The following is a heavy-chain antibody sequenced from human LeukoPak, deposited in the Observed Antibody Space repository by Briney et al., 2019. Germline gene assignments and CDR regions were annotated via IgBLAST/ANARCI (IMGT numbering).Heavy chain of an antibody. CDR1: AFTFRSYS. V-gene: IGHV3-48*01. Sequence: GGSLRLSCAASAFTFRSYSMNWVRHAPGKGLERVSYISTSSSTIYYADSVKGRFTISRDNAKNSLYLQMNSLRAEDTAVYYCARGLWLHHRAGNLVFYYWGQGTLVTVSS. CDR3: ARGLWLHHRAGNLVFYY. D-gene: IGHD5-18*01. J-gene: IGHJ4*02. CDR2: ISTSSSTI.